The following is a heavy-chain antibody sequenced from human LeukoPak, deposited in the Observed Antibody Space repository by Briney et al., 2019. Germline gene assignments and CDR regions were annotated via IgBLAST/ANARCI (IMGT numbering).Heavy chain of an antibody. CDR3: ETYTLLGAPRRYFDF. CDR2: ISPGSNSI. D-gene: IGHD1-26*01. J-gene: IGHJ4*02. V-gene: IGHV3-48*02. Sequence: GGSLRLSCAASGFTFNSYSMNWVRQAPGKGLEWVSYISPGSNSIYYADSVKGRFTISRDNAKNSLYLQMNSLRDEDTALYYCETYTLLGAPRRYFDFWGQGSLVTVSS. CDR1: GFTFNSYS.